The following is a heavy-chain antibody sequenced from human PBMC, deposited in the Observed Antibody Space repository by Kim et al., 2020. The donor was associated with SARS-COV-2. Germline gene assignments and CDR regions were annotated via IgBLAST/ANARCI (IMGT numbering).Heavy chain of an antibody. J-gene: IGHJ6*02. D-gene: IGHD4-17*01. Sequence: GGSLRLSCAASGFTFNTYAMAWVRQAPGKGLAWVSGINYSSSATFYADSVRGRFTISRDNSKNTLFLQMNSLRAEDTAVYFCAKSTVASTLRKGLDVWGQGTTVTVSS. CDR3: AKSTVASTLRKGLDV. CDR2: INYSSSAT. V-gene: IGHV3-23*01. CDR1: GFTFNTYA.